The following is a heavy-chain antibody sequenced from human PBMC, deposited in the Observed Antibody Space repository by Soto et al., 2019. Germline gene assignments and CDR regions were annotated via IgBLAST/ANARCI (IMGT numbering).Heavy chain of an antibody. J-gene: IGHJ4*02. CDR2: IKQDGSEK. Sequence: EVQLVESGGGLVQPGGSLRLSCAASGFTFSSYWMSWVRQAPGKGLEWVANIKQDGSEKYYVDSVKGRFTISRDNAKNSLYLQMNSLSAEDTAVYYCARLSLDTAMVPHPAFVDYWGQGTVVTVSS. CDR3: ARLSLDTAMVPHPAFVDY. D-gene: IGHD5-18*01. CDR1: GFTFSSYW. V-gene: IGHV3-7*05.